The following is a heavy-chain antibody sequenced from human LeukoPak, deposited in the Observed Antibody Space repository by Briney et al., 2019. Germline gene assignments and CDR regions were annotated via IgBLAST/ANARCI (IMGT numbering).Heavy chain of an antibody. V-gene: IGHV4-39*07. CDR2: VYYSGST. J-gene: IGHJ4*02. D-gene: IGHD3-22*01. Sequence: SETLSLTCTVSGGSISSSSYYWGWIRQPPEKGLEWIGSVYYSGSTNYNPSLKSRVTLSVDTPKTQFSLNLNSVTAANTAVYYCARDSSGYYLDYWGQGTLVTVSS. CDR3: ARDSSGYYLDY. CDR1: GGSISSSSYY.